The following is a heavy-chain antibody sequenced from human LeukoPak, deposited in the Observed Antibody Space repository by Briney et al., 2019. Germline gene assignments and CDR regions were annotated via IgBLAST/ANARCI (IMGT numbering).Heavy chain of an antibody. V-gene: IGHV1-2*02. CDR3: ASHSSWGVY. J-gene: IGHJ4*02. Sequence: AASVKVSCKASGYTFTGYYMHWVRQAPGQGLEWMGWINPNSGGTNYAQKFQGRVTMTRDTSTSTVYMELSSLRSEDTAVYYCASHSSWGVYWGQGTLVTVSS. CDR1: GYTFTGYY. D-gene: IGHD6-13*01. CDR2: INPNSGGT.